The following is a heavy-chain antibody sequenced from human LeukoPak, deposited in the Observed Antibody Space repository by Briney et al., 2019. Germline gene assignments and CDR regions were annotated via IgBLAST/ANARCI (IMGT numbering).Heavy chain of an antibody. CDR2: ISAQHGQT. D-gene: IGHD2-8*01. V-gene: IGHV1-18*01. CDR3: AGSLGYCTSNVCYLKY. J-gene: IGHJ4*02. Sequence: ASVKVSCKASGYTFNSYSISWVRQAPGQGLEWMGWISAQHGQTEYAPNSQDRVTMTTDTYTNTAYMGLRSLRSDDTAVYYCAGSLGYCTSNVCYLKYWGQGTLVTVSS. CDR1: GYTFNSYS.